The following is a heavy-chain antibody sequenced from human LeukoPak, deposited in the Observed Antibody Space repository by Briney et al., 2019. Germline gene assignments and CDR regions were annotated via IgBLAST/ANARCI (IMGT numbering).Heavy chain of an antibody. CDR3: ASHPPPSAYDFWSGYYSEGYYYYYYYMDV. J-gene: IGHJ6*03. D-gene: IGHD3-3*01. Sequence: GGSLRLSCAASGFTLSSYSMNWVRQAPGKGLEWVSSISSSSSYIYYADSVKGRFTISRDNAKNSLYLQMNSLRAEDTAVYYCASHPPPSAYDFWSGYYSEGYYYYYYYMDVWGKGTTVTVSS. CDR1: GFTLSSYS. V-gene: IGHV3-21*01. CDR2: ISSSSSYI.